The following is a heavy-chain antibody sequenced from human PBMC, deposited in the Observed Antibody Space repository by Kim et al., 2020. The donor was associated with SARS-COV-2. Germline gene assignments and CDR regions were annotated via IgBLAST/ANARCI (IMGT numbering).Heavy chain of an antibody. V-gene: IGHV3-7*03. CDR2: IKPDGNEK. Sequence: GGSLRLSCVASGFPFRTYWMNWVRQAPGKGLEWVAAIKPDGNEKHYVDSVKGRFTSSRDNAKNSLYLQMNNLRVEDTAVYYCMGSGYWGQGALVTVSS. CDR3: MGSGY. J-gene: IGHJ4*02. D-gene: IGHD1-26*01. CDR1: GFPFRTYW.